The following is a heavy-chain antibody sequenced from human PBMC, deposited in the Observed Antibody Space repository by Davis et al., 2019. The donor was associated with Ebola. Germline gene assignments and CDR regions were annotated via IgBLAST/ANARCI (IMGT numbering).Heavy chain of an antibody. V-gene: IGHV1-24*01. Sequence: AASVKVSCKVSGYTLTELSMHWVRQAPGKGLEWMGGFDPEDGETIYAQKFQGRVTMTEDTSTDTAYMELSSLRSEDTAVYYCATDLGQKRRGQNAFDIWGKGTMVTVSA. D-gene: IGHD3/OR15-3a*01. J-gene: IGHJ3*02. CDR2: FDPEDGET. CDR3: ATDLGQKRRGQNAFDI. CDR1: GYTLTELS.